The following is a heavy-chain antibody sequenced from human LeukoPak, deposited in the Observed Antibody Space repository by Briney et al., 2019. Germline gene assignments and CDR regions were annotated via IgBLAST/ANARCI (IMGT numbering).Heavy chain of an antibody. CDR1: GVSFNNYY. J-gene: IGHJ4*02. D-gene: IGHD4-17*01. CDR2: INHSGYT. Sequence: SETLSLTCAVSGVSFNNYYWSWVRQTRGKGLEWIGEINHSGYTNDSPSLKSRVTLSIDTSRKQFSLNLRSVTVADTGIYYCTRMTTGHDYWGQGTLVTVSS. V-gene: IGHV4-34*01. CDR3: TRMTTGHDY.